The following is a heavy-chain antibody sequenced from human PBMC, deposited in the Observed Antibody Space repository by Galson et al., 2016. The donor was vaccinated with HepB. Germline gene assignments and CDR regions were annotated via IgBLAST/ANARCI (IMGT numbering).Heavy chain of an antibody. V-gene: IGHV3-7*01. CDR3: ARDGSGWLFDS. D-gene: IGHD6-19*01. Sequence: SLRLSCAASGFTFSNYWMSWIRQSPGKGLEWVGNIKRDGSETYYVDSVRGRFTISSDNARNSLYLQMNSLRAEDTAVDYCARDGSGWLFDSWGQGTTVIVSS. CDR2: IKRDGSET. CDR1: GFTFSNYW. J-gene: IGHJ4*03.